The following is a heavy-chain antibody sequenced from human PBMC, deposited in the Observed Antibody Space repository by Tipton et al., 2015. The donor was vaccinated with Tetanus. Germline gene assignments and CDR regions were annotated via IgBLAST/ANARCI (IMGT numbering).Heavy chain of an antibody. V-gene: IGHV4-31*03. CDR3: ARGSRYYFDS. CDR2: INYSGST. Sequence: TLSLTCTVSGASISSGGYFWSWIRQHPGKGLEWIGYINYSGSTYFNPSLKSRVTISVDTSKNQFSLKLTSVTAADTAVFYCARGSRYYFDSWGQGTLVTVSS. CDR1: GASISSGGYF. J-gene: IGHJ4*02.